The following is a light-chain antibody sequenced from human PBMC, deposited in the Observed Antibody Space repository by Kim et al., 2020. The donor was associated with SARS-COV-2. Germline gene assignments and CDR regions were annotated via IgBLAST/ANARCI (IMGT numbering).Light chain of an antibody. Sequence: SYELTQPHSVSVSPGQTASITCSGDRLGDKYASWYQQKPGQSPVLVIYNDSRRPSGIPERFSGSNSGNTATLTISGTQAIDEADYYCQAWDNNNGVFGGGTQLTVL. V-gene: IGLV3-1*01. CDR1: RLGDKY. CDR2: NDS. CDR3: QAWDNNNGV. J-gene: IGLJ3*02.